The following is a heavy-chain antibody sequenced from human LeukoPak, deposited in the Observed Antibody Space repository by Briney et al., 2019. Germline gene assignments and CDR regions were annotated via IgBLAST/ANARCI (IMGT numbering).Heavy chain of an antibody. CDR3: ATSDDSSGSD. J-gene: IGHJ4*02. Sequence: GGSLRLSCVASGFTFSGYWMSWARQAPGKGLEWVANINQDGSIIHYVDSAKGRFTISRDNAKNSLYLQMNYLRAEDTALYYCATSDDSSGSDWGQGTLVTVSS. D-gene: IGHD3-22*01. V-gene: IGHV3-7*01. CDR1: GFTFSGYW. CDR2: INQDGSII.